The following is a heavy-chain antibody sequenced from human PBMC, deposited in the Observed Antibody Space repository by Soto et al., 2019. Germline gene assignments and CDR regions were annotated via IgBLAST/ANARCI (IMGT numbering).Heavy chain of an antibody. V-gene: IGHV3-23*01. D-gene: IGHD1-7*01. CDR1: GFTFKTYV. J-gene: IGHJ3*01. CDR2: ISYSADKP. Sequence: GGSLRLSCAASGFTFKTYVMTWVRQAPGKGLEWVSTISYSADKPHYADSVKGRFTITRDNSRETLFLQMNSLRADDAAVYYCARRARTATTNWGAFDVWGQGTMVTVSS. CDR3: ARRARTATTNWGAFDV.